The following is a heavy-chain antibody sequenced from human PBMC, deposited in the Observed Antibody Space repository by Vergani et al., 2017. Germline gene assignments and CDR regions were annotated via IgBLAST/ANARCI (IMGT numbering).Heavy chain of an antibody. V-gene: IGHV3-53*01. CDR2: IYSGGST. D-gene: IGHD3-3*01. Sequence: EVQLVESGGGLIQPGGSLRLSCAASGFTVSSNYMSWVRQAPGKGLEWVSVIYSGGSTYYADSVKGRFTISRDNSKNTLYLQMNGLRAEDTAVYYCARDVWGYDFWSGYYTGSTHYYYYMDVWGKGTTVTVSS. J-gene: IGHJ6*03. CDR3: ARDVWGYDFWSGYYTGSTHYYYYMDV. CDR1: GFTVSSNY.